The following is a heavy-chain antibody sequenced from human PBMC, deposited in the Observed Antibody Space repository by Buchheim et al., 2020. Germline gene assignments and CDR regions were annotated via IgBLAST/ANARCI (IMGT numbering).Heavy chain of an antibody. D-gene: IGHD2-2*02. CDR3: ARLRGYCSSTSCYTGWVGHFDY. Sequence: QLQLQESGPGLVKPSDTLSLTCTVSGGSISSSSYYWGWIRQPPGKGLEWIGSIYYSGSTYYNPSLKSRVTISVDTSKNQFSLKLSSVTAADTAVYYCARLRGYCSSTSCYTGWVGHFDYWGQGTL. CDR2: IYYSGST. J-gene: IGHJ4*02. V-gene: IGHV4-39*01. CDR1: GGSISSSSYY.